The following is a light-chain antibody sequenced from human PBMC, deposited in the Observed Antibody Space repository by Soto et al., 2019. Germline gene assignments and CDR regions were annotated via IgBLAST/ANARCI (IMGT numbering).Light chain of an antibody. CDR3: QQYNSYWRT. CDR2: DAS. V-gene: IGKV1-5*01. CDR1: QTISNW. Sequence: DIQMTQSPSTLSASVGDRVTITCRASQTISNWLAWYQQKPGKAPKLLIYDASSLESGVPSRFSGSGSGTEFTLTISSLQPDDFATYYCQQYNSYWRTFGQGTKVEI. J-gene: IGKJ1*01.